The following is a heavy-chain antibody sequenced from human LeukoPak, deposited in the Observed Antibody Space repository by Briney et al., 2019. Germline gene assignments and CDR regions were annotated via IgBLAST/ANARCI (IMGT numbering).Heavy chain of an antibody. V-gene: IGHV1-2*02. D-gene: IGHD3-22*01. CDR2: INPNSGGT. CDR1: GYTFTGYY. J-gene: IGHJ3*02. Sequence: ASVKVSCKASGYTFTGYYMHWVRQAPGQGLEWMGWINPNSGGTNYAQKFQGRVTMTRDTSISTAYMELSRLRSDDTAVYYCARTHYDSSGSYNPSDAFDIWGQGTMVTVSS. CDR3: ARTHYDSSGSYNPSDAFDI.